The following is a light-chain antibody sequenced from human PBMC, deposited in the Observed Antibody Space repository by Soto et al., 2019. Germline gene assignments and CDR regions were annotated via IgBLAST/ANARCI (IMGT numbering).Light chain of an antibody. Sequence: EIVLTQSPGTLSLSPGERATLSCRASQSVSSSYLAWYQQKPGQAPRLLIYDASSRATGIPDRFSGSGSVTDFTLTISRLEPEDFAVYYCQQYCSSPSFTFGPGTKVDSK. CDR1: QSVSSSY. CDR2: DAS. V-gene: IGKV3-20*01. CDR3: QQYCSSPSFT. J-gene: IGKJ3*01.